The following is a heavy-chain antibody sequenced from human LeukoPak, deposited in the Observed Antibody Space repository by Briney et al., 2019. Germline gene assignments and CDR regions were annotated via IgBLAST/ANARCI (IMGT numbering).Heavy chain of an antibody. CDR1: GGSISSSSYY. D-gene: IGHD6-6*01. J-gene: IGHJ4*02. CDR3: ARHGSSIYYFDY. V-gene: IGHV4-61*05. CDR2: IYYSGST. Sequence: PSETLSLTCTVSGGSISSSSYYWSWIRQPPGKGLEWIGYIYYSGSTNYNPSLKSRVTISVDTSKNQFSLKLSSVTAADTAVYYCARHGSSIYYFDYWGQGTLVTVSS.